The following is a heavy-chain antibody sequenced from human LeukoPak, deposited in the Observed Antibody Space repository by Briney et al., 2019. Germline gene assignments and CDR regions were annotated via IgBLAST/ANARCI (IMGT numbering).Heavy chain of an antibody. CDR2: ISYDGSNK. D-gene: IGHD5-24*01. CDR3: AKDLGEDGYGGTFDY. J-gene: IGHJ4*02. CDR1: GFTFSSYG. V-gene: IGHV3-30*18. Sequence: GGSLRLSCAASGFTFSSYGMHWVRQASGKGLEWVAVISYDGSNKYYADSVKGRFTISRDNSKNTLYLQMNSLRAEDTAVYYCAKDLGEDGYGGTFDYWGQGTLVTVSS.